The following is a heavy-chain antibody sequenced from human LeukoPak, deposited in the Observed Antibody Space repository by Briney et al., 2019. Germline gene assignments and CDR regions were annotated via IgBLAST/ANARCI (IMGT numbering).Heavy chain of an antibody. V-gene: IGHV4-4*07. D-gene: IGHD3-22*01. Sequence: SETLSLTCTVSGGSISSYYWSWIRQPAGEGLEWIGRIYTSGSTNYNPSLKSRVTMSGDTSKNQFSLKLSSVTAADTAVYYCARGHSSGYYGGPEDYLDYWGQGTLVTVSS. CDR1: GGSISSYY. CDR2: IYTSGST. CDR3: ARGHSSGYYGGPEDYLDY. J-gene: IGHJ4*02.